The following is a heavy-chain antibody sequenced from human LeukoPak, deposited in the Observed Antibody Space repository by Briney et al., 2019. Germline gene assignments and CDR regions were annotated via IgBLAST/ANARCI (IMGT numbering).Heavy chain of an antibody. CDR3: ARVEAATGTNY. D-gene: IGHD6-13*01. Sequence: GASVKVSCKASGYTFTSYGISWVRQAPGQGLEWMGWISSYNGNTNYPQKLQDRVTMTTDTSTSTAYMELRSLRSDDTAVYYCARVEAATGTNYWGQGTLVTVSS. CDR2: ISSYNGNT. CDR1: GYTFTSYG. J-gene: IGHJ4*02. V-gene: IGHV1-18*01.